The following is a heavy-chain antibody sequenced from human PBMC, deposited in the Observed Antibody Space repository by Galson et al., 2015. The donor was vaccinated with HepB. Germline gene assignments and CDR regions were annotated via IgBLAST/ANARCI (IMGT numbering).Heavy chain of an antibody. CDR1: GYTFTSYG. CDR2: ISAYNGNT. CDR3: ARVPDTAMARFSWFDP. Sequence: SVKVSCKASGYTFTSYGISWVRQAPGQGLEWMGWISAYNGNTNYAQKLQGRVTMTTDTSTSTAYMELRSLRSDDTAVYYCARVPDTAMARFSWFDPWGQGTLVTVSS. D-gene: IGHD5-18*01. V-gene: IGHV1-18*01. J-gene: IGHJ5*02.